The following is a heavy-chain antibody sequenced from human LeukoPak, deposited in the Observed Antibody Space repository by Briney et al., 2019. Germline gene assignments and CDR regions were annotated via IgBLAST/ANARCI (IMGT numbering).Heavy chain of an antibody. Sequence: SETLSLTCTVSGGSISSYYWSWIRQPPGKGLEWIGYIYYSGSTNYNPSLKSRVTISVDTSKNQFSLKLSSVTAADTAVYYCARRRLSGGYPPSPHYLYPWGQETRVTV. J-gene: IGHJ5*02. CDR3: ARRRLSGGYPPSPHYLYP. D-gene: IGHD2/OR15-2a*01. CDR1: GGSISSYY. CDR2: IYYSGST. V-gene: IGHV4-59*01.